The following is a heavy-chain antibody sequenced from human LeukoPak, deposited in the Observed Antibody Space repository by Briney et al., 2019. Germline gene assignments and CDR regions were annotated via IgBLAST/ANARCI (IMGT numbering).Heavy chain of an antibody. CDR3: ARDYGCSSTSCFLFDP. V-gene: IGHV1-2*02. D-gene: IGHD2-2*01. J-gene: IGHJ5*02. CDR1: GYTFTGYY. CDR2: INPNSGGT. Sequence: ASVKVSCKASGYTFTGYYMHWVRQAPGQGLKWMGWINPNSGGTNYAQKFQGRVTMTRDTSVSTAYMELSRLRSDDTAVYYCARDYGCSSTSCFLFDPWGQGTLVTVSS.